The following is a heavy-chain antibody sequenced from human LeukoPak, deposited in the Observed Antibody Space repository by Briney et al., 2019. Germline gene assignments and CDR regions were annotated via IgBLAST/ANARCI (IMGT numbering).Heavy chain of an antibody. D-gene: IGHD5-18*01. V-gene: IGHV4-59*01. CDR3: ARGSIEYSYGLYFDY. J-gene: IGHJ4*02. Sequence: PSETLSLTCTVSGGSISSYYWSWIRQPPGKGLEWIGYIYYSGSTNYNPSLKSRVTISVDTSKNQFSLKLSSVTAADTAVYYCARGSIEYSYGLYFDYWGQGTLVTVSS. CDR1: GGSISSYY. CDR2: IYYSGST.